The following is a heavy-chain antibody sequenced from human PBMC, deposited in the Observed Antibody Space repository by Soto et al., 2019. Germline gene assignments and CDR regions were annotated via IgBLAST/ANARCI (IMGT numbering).Heavy chain of an antibody. CDR1: GFTFSSYA. Sequence: GGSLRLSCAASGFTFSSYAMSWVRQAPGKGLEWVSAISGSGGSTYYADSVKGRFTISRDNSKNTLYLKMNSLRAEDTAVYYCAKDSGHHYYGSGTGFDYWGQGTLVTVSS. CDR2: ISGSGGST. V-gene: IGHV3-23*01. D-gene: IGHD3-10*01. J-gene: IGHJ4*02. CDR3: AKDSGHHYYGSGTGFDY.